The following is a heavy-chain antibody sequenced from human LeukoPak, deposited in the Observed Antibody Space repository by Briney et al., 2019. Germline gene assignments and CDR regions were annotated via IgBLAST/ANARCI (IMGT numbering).Heavy chain of an antibody. V-gene: IGHV4-39*07. Sequence: SETLSLTCTVSGGSISSSSYYWGWIRQPPGKGLEWIGEINHSGSTICNPSFKSRVTISVDTSKNQVSLKLSSVTAADTAVYYCARGRIASGAYYYYMDVWGKGTTVTVSS. CDR1: GGSISSSSYY. CDR2: INHSGST. CDR3: ARGRIASGAYYYYMDV. J-gene: IGHJ6*03. D-gene: IGHD2-21*01.